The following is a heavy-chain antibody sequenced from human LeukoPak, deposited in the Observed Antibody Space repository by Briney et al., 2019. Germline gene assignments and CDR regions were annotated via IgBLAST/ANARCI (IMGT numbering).Heavy chain of an antibody. CDR2: INHSEST. J-gene: IGHJ4*02. Sequence: SETLSLTCAVCGGSFSGYYWSWIRQPPGKGLEGIGEINHSESTNYNPSLKSRVTISVDTSKNQFSLKLSSVTAADTAAYYCARARENDYWGQGTLVTVSS. D-gene: IGHD5-24*01. CDR1: GGSFSGYY. CDR3: ARARENDY. V-gene: IGHV4-34*01.